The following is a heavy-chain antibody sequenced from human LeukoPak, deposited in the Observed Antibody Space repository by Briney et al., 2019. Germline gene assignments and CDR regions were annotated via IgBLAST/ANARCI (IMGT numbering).Heavy chain of an antibody. CDR1: GFIFRNYA. CDR3: VREERRVAIDY. D-gene: IGHD2-15*01. J-gene: IGHJ4*02. V-gene: IGHV3-64*01. CDR2: ISSSGDNT. Sequence: GGSLRLSCAASGFIFRNYAMHWVRQAPGKGLEYVSAISSSGDNTYYGNSVRGRFTISRDNSKNTLFLQMGSLRPQDTAVYYCVREERRVAIDYWGQGTLVNVSS.